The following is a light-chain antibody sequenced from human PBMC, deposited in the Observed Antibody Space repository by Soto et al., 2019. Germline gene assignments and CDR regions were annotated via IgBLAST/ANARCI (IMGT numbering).Light chain of an antibody. CDR1: SSNIGAGYD. V-gene: IGLV1-40*01. CDR2: GNS. J-gene: IGLJ2*01. CDR3: QSYDSSLSAVV. Sequence: QSVLTQPPSVSGAPGQRVTISCTGSSSNIGAGYDVHWYQHLPGAAPKLLIYGNSNRPSGVPDRFSGSKSATSASLAITGLQADDEADYYCQSYDSSLSAVVFGGGTQLTVL.